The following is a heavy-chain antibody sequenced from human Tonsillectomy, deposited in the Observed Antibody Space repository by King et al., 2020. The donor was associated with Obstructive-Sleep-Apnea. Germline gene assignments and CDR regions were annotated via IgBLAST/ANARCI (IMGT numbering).Heavy chain of an antibody. V-gene: IGHV3-33*01. D-gene: IGHD3-10*01. CDR1: GFTFSSYG. Sequence: VQLVESGGGVVQPGRSLRLSCAASGFTFSSYGMHWVRQAPGKGLEWVAVIWYDGSNKYYADSVKGRFTISRDNSKNTLYLQMNSLRAEDTAVYYCARTYGSGSYWLHYFDYWGQGTLVTVSS. J-gene: IGHJ4*02. CDR3: ARTYGSGSYWLHYFDY. CDR2: IWYDGSNK.